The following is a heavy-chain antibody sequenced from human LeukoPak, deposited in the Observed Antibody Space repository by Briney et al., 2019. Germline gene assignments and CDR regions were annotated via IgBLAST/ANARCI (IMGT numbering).Heavy chain of an antibody. D-gene: IGHD2-15*01. V-gene: IGHV1-69*13. CDR3: ATPWDCSGGSCYFGY. Sequence: SVKVSCKASGYTFTSYGISWVRQAPGQGLEWMGGIIPIFGTANYAQKFQGRVTITADESTSTAYMELSSLRSEDTAVYYCATPWDCSGGSCYFGYWGQGTLVTVSS. CDR2: IIPIFGTA. CDR1: GYTFTSYG. J-gene: IGHJ4*02.